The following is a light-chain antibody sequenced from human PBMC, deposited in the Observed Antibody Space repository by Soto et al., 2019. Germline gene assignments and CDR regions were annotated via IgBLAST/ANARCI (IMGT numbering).Light chain of an antibody. V-gene: IGKV2-30*01. Sequence: DVLTPPSPLFLPVTLGPPASISCRSRQSRVSSDGNTYLNWFHPRPGQSKRRLIYKVSVRHRGVPDRFSGRGTGTDFTLKISRVEAEEVGVYYCMKGTHWPITVGNGTRL. J-gene: IGKJ5*01. CDR3: MKGTHWPIT. CDR2: KVS. CDR1: QSRVSSDGNTY.